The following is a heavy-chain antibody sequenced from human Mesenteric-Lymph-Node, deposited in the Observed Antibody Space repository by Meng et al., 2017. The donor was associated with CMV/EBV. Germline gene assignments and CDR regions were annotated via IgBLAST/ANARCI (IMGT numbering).Heavy chain of an antibody. V-gene: IGHV4-38-2*02. J-gene: IGHJ4*02. D-gene: IGHD3-3*01. CDR2: FFYSGST. CDR3: VRGTRKSRFLEWFPFDY. CDR1: GYSISDGYS. Sequence: SETLSLTCTVSGYSISDGYSWGWIRQPQGKRLEWIGNFFYSGSTFYNPSLESRVTISVDTSKNQFSLKLRSVTAADTAVYYCVRGTRKSRFLEWFPFDYWGQGTLVTVSS.